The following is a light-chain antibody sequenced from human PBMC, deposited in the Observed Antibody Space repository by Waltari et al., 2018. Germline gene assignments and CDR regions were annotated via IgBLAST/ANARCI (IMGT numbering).Light chain of an antibody. CDR3: QQYNIWPPLT. CDR2: GAS. Sequence: EIVMTQSPATLSVSPGERVSLSCRASQTVRTNLAWYQQKPGQSPRLLIYGASTRAPGAPAKFSGSGSGTEFTLVISSLQSEDLAVYYCQQYNIWPPLTFGGGTKLEIK. CDR1: QTVRTN. J-gene: IGKJ4*01. V-gene: IGKV3-15*01.